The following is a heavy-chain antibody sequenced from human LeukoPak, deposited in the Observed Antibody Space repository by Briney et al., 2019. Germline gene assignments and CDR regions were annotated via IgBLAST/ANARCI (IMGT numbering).Heavy chain of an antibody. CDR1: GFTVSSNY. J-gene: IGHJ6*02. CDR2: IYSGGST. Sequence: GGSLRLSCAASGFTVSSNYMSWVRQAPGKGLEWVSVIYSGGSTYYADSVKGRFTIFRDNSKNPLYLQMNSLRAADTAVYYCARDRPSDRRGYYYYGMDVWGQGTTVTVSS. CDR3: ARDRPSDRRGYYYYGMDV. V-gene: IGHV3-66*01.